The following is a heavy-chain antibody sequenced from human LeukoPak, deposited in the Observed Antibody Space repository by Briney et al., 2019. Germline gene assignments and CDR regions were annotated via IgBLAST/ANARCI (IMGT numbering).Heavy chain of an antibody. V-gene: IGHV1-69*05. J-gene: IGHJ4*02. CDR2: IIPIFGTA. CDR3: ARGHDSSGCPDY. Sequence: ASVKVSCKASGYTFRNYGIRWVRQAPGQGLAGMGGIIPIFGTANYAQKFQGRVTITTDESTSTAYMELSSLRSEDTAVYYCARGHDSSGCPDYWGQGTLVTVSS. CDR1: GYTFRNYG. D-gene: IGHD3-22*01.